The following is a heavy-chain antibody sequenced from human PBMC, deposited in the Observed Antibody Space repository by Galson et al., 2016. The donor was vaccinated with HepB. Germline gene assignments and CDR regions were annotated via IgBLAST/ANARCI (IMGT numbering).Heavy chain of an antibody. CDR1: GFTFSSYS. V-gene: IGHV3-21*01. D-gene: IGHD6-19*01. CDR3: ARGGSGWSYPASDYCFQH. Sequence: SLRLSCAASGFTFSSYSMNWVRQAPGKGLVWVSRISSSSYDTYYADSVKGRFTVSRDNAKKSLSLQMNSLRAEDTAVYYCARGGSGWSYPASDYCFQHWGQGTLVTVSS. J-gene: IGHJ1*01. CDR2: ISSSSYDT.